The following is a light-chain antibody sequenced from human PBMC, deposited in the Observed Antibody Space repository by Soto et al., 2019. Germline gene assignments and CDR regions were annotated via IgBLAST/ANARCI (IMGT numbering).Light chain of an antibody. J-gene: IGLJ2*01. CDR2: EVS. Sequence: QSVLTQPPSASGSPGQSVTISCTGTSSDVGGYNYVSWYQQHPGKAPKLMIYEVSKRPSGVPDRVSGYKSGNTASLTVSGLQAEDEAEYYCSSYAGMRVVFGGGTKVTVL. CDR3: SSYAGMRVV. CDR1: SSDVGGYNY. V-gene: IGLV2-8*01.